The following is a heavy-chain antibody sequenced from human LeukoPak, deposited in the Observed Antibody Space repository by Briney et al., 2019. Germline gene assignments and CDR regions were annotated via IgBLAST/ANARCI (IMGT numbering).Heavy chain of an antibody. CDR1: GFTFSTYT. V-gene: IGHV3-30*04. CDR3: ARSSVAVADPNWFDP. D-gene: IGHD6-19*01. Sequence: GGSLRLSCAASGFTFSTYTMHWVRQAPGKGLEWVAVISYDGSNKHYADSVKGRFTTSRDNSKNTLYLQMNSLRAEDTAVYYCARSSVAVADPNWFDPWGQGALVTVSS. J-gene: IGHJ5*02. CDR2: ISYDGSNK.